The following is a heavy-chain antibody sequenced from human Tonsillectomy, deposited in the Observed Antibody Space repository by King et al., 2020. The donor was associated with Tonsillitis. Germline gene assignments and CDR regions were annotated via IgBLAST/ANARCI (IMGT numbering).Heavy chain of an antibody. CDR2: IYYSGST. Sequence: VQLQESGPGLVKPSETLSLTCTVSAGSIFSYYWSWLRQPPGKGLEWIGYIYYSGSTGYNPSLKSRVAISVDTSKNQFSLNLRSVTAGDTAVYYCASHGNYDSLTGYYPLQHWGRGTLVAVSS. J-gene: IGHJ1*01. CDR3: ASHGNYDSLTGYYPLQH. CDR1: AGSIFSYY. V-gene: IGHV4-59*08. D-gene: IGHD3-9*01.